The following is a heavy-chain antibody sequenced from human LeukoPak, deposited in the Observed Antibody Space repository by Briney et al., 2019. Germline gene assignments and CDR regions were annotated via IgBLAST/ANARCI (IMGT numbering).Heavy chain of an antibody. D-gene: IGHD3-22*01. CDR2: MNPNSGET. V-gene: IGHV1-8*01. CDR3: ARVGHRFYDNSGFYKGLDF. CDR1: GYNFSNND. J-gene: IGHJ4*02. Sequence: ASVKVSCKTSGYNFSNNDINWVRQATGQGLEWMGWMNPNSGETGFAQAFQGRLTMTRNTSISSAYMELSSLRSEDTAIYFCARVGHRFYDNSGFYKGLDFWGQGTLVTVSS.